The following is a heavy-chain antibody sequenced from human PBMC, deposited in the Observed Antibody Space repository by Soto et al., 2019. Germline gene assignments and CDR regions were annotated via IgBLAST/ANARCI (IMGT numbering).Heavy chain of an antibody. Sequence: VQLVQSGAEVKKPGSSVKVSCKASGGTFSSYAMSWVRQAPGKGLEWVSAISGSGGSTYYADSVKGRFTISRDNSKNTLYLQMNSLRAEDTAVYYCAKMGLRGYYEYFQHWGQGTLVTVSS. CDR1: GGTFSSYA. V-gene: IGHV3-23*04. CDR2: ISGSGGST. D-gene: IGHD3-22*01. J-gene: IGHJ1*01. CDR3: AKMGLRGYYEYFQH.